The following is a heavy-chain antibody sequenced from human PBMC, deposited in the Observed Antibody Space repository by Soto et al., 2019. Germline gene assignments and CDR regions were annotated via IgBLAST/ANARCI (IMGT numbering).Heavy chain of an antibody. CDR3: SGIWGEVVPAARDSYSYLDV. V-gene: IGHV2-70*11. Sequence: TLSLTCTVSGCSISGYYWSWIRQPPGKALEWLARIDWDDDKYYSTSLKTRLTISKDTSKNQVVLTMTNMDPVDPATYYCSGIWGEVVPAARDSYSYLDVWGKGTRVTVSS. J-gene: IGHJ6*03. CDR1: GCSISGYY. D-gene: IGHD2-2*01. CDR2: IDWDDDK.